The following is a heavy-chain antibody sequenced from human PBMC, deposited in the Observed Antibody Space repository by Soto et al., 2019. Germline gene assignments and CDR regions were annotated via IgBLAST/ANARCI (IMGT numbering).Heavy chain of an antibody. V-gene: IGHV3-21*01. D-gene: IGHD1-1*01. J-gene: IGHJ4*02. CDR2: ISSSSSYI. CDR3: ARGNWLNFDY. CDR1: RFSLLTYD. Sequence: GGSLRLSCVASRFSLLTYDMHWVRQPSGKGLEWVSSISSSSSYIYYADSVKGRFTISRDNAKNSLYLQMNSLRAEDTAVYYCARGNWLNFDYWGQGTLVTVSS.